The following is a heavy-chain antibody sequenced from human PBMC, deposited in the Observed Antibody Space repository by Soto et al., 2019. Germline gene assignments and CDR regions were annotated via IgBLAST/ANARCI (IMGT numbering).Heavy chain of an antibody. Sequence: PSETLSLTCTVSGGSISSYYWSWIRQPPGKGLEWIGYIYYSGSTNYNPSLKSRVTISVDTSKNQFSLKLSSVTAADTAVYYSHSRGRDGMDVWGQGTTVTVSS. CDR3: HSRGRDGMDV. D-gene: IGHD3-16*01. CDR1: GGSISSYY. J-gene: IGHJ6*02. V-gene: IGHV4-59*12. CDR2: IYYSGST.